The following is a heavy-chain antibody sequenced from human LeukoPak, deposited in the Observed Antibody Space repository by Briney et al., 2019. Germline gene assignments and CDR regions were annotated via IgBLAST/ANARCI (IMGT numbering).Heavy chain of an antibody. Sequence: GESLRLSCAASGFTFSSYAMSWVRQAPGEGLEWVSAISGSGGSTYYADSVKGRFTISRDNSKNTLYLQMNSLRAEDTAVYYCAKEETYYDFWSGYRIDYWGQGTLVTVSS. J-gene: IGHJ4*02. V-gene: IGHV3-23*01. CDR3: AKEETYYDFWSGYRIDY. D-gene: IGHD3-3*01. CDR1: GFTFSSYA. CDR2: ISGSGGST.